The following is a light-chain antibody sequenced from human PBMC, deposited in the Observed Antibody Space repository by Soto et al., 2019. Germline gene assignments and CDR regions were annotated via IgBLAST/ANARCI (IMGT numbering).Light chain of an antibody. J-gene: IGLJ1*01. V-gene: IGLV2-14*03. Sequence: QCVLTQPASVYGAPGQSITISCTGNSSDVGAYNYFSWYQQLPGKAPKLMIYDVSNRPSGVSNRFSGSKSGNTASLTISGLQAEDETDYYCFSYTTSSTYVFGTGTKVT. CDR2: DVS. CDR3: FSYTTSSTYV. CDR1: SSDVGAYNY.